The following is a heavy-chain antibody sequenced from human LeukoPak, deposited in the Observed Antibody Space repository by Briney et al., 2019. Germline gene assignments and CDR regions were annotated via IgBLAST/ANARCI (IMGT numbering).Heavy chain of an antibody. CDR2: IRSSSSTI. CDR3: ARDLYYGSGSYDY. Sequence: PGRSLRLSCAASGFTFSSYSMNWVRQAPGKGLEWVSYIRSSSSTIYYADSVKGRFTISRDNAKNSLYLQMNSLRDEDTAVYYCARDLYYGSGSYDYWGQGTLVTVSS. J-gene: IGHJ4*02. CDR1: GFTFSSYS. V-gene: IGHV3-48*02. D-gene: IGHD3-10*01.